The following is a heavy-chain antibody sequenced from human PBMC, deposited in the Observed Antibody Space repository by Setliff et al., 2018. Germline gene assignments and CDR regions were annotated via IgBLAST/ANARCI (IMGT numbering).Heavy chain of an antibody. J-gene: IGHJ5*02. CDR2: ISYDGSNK. V-gene: IGHV3-30*04. D-gene: IGHD3-10*01. CDR3: AKNGFGVVALGVNNWFDP. CDR1: GFTFSSYA. Sequence: GGSLRLSCAASGFTFSSYAMHWVRQAPGKGLEWVAVISYDGSNKYYADSVKGRFTISRDNSKNTLYLQMNSLRAKDTAVYYCAKNGFGVVALGVNNWFDPWGQGTLVTVSS.